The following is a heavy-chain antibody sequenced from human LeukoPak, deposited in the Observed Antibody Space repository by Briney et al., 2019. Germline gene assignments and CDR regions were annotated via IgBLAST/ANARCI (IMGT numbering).Heavy chain of an antibody. CDR1: GFTFSSNA. CDR2: ISGSGGST. Sequence: PGGSLRLSCAASGFTFSSNAMSWVRQAPGKGLEWVSTISGSGGSTYYTDSVKGRFTISRDNSKNTLFLRMNSLRAEDTALCYCAKQYYDFLSGSDYWGQGTLVTVSS. J-gene: IGHJ4*02. V-gene: IGHV3-23*01. D-gene: IGHD3-3*01. CDR3: AKQYYDFLSGSDY.